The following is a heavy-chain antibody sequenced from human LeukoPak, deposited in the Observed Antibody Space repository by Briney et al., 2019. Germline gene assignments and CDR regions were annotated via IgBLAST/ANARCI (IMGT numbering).Heavy chain of an antibody. D-gene: IGHD6-6*01. J-gene: IGHJ4*02. Sequence: VPSLKLSRKASVDTSCSYDINCVRHATREGLEWMGWMNPNSGNTAYAQKFQGRVTMSRDTSISTAYMELSSLRSEDTAVYYCARLPKYSRPLDYWGQGTLVTVSS. V-gene: IGHV1-8*02. CDR2: MNPNSGNT. CDR3: ARLPKYSRPLDY. CDR1: VDTSCSYD.